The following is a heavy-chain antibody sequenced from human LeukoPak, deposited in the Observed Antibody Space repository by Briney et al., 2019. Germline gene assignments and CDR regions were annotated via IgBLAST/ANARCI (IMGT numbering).Heavy chain of an antibody. CDR2: IYYSGST. CDR1: GGSISSGSYY. D-gene: IGHD6-19*01. Sequence: SETLSLTCTVSGGSISSGSYYWSWIRQPPGKGLEWIGSIYYSGSTYYNPSLKSRVTISVDTSKNQFSLKLSSVTAADTAVYYCARDSSGWPGSWFDPWGQGTLVTVSS. V-gene: IGHV4-39*07. CDR3: ARDSSGWPGSWFDP. J-gene: IGHJ5*02.